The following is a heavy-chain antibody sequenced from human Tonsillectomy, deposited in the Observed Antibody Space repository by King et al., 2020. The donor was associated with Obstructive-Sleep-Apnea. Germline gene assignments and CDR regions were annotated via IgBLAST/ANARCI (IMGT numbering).Heavy chain of an antibody. V-gene: IGHV3-21*01. D-gene: IGHD3-10*01. CDR2: IARSNNI. CDR3: ARNGYGSGSYFDY. Sequence: VQLVESGGGLVKPGGALRLDCAASGFTFSTYIMKGVSMAPGKGLEWVSAIARSNNIYYGDLVKGRFTISRDTAKNSQYLQMNSLRAEDTAVYYCARNGYGSGSYFDYWGQGTLVTVSS. CDR1: GFTFSTYI. J-gene: IGHJ4*02.